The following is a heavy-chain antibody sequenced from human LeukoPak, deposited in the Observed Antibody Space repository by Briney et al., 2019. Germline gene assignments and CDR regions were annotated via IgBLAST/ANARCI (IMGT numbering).Heavy chain of an antibody. CDR1: GFTFTSYA. J-gene: IGHJ6*04. CDR2: ISSSGSTI. CDR3: AELGITMIGGV. D-gene: IGHD3-10*02. Sequence: PGGSLRLSCAASGFTFTSYAMSWVRQAPGKGLEWVSYISSSGSTIYYADSVKGRFTISRDNAKNSLYLQMNSLRAEDTAVYYCAELGITMIGGVWGKGTTVTISS. V-gene: IGHV3-48*03.